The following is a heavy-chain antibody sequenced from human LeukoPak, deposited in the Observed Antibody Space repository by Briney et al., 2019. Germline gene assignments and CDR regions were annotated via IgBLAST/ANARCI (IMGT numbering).Heavy chain of an antibody. CDR3: ARDPGPYGSGTFDY. CDR2: IYYSGST. Sequence: SETLSLTCAVYGGSFSGYYWSWIRQPPGKGLEWIGYIYYSGSTYYNPSLKSRVTISVDTSKNQFSLKLSSVTAADTAVYYCARDPGPYGSGTFDYWGQGTLVTVSS. J-gene: IGHJ4*02. V-gene: IGHV4-30-4*08. D-gene: IGHD3-10*01. CDR1: GGSFSGYY.